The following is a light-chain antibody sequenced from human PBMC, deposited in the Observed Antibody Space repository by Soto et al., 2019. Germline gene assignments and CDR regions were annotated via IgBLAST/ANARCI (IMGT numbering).Light chain of an antibody. Sequence: EIVLTQSPATLSLSPGETATLSCRASQSVSSSLAWYQQKPGQTPRLLIYDASNRATGIPARFSGSGSGTDFTLTVSSREPEYFAVYYCQQRSSWPLTFGGGTKVEIK. CDR2: DAS. V-gene: IGKV3-11*01. CDR1: QSVSSS. J-gene: IGKJ4*01. CDR3: QQRSSWPLT.